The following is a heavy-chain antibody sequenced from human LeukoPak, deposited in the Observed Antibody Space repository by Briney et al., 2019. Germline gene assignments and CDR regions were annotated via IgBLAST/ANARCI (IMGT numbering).Heavy chain of an antibody. CDR3: ARMSPPAYGDYGKSPGDY. D-gene: IGHD4-17*01. CDR2: IYYSGST. V-gene: IGHV4-39*07. J-gene: IGHJ4*02. CDR1: GGSISSSSYY. Sequence: PSETLSLTCTVSGGSISSSSYYWGWIRQSPGKGLEWIGSIYYSGSTYYNPSLKSRVTISVDTSKNQFSLKLSSVTAADTAVYYCARMSPPAYGDYGKSPGDYWGQGTLVTVSS.